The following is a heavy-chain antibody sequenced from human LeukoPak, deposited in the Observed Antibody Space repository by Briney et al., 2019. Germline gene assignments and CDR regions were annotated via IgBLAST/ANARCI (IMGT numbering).Heavy chain of an antibody. V-gene: IGHV3-23*01. CDR1: GFTFSSYA. Sequence: PGGSLRLSCEASGFTFSSYAMSWVRQAPGKGLEWVSGISGSGGSTYYADSVKGRLTISRDNSENTLFLEMNSLRAEDTAVYYCAKVLRDYGTTFDYWGQGTLVTVSS. CDR2: ISGSGGST. CDR3: AKVLRDYGTTFDY. D-gene: IGHD3-16*01. J-gene: IGHJ4*02.